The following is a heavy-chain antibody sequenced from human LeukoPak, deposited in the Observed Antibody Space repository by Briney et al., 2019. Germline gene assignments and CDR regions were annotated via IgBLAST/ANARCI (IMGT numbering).Heavy chain of an antibody. CDR3: ARIGAGSSRDY. CDR2: IVGSSST. Sequence: NAGGSLRLSCAASGFTFSNFAMTWVRQAPGKGLDLVSSIVGSSSTYYADSLKGRFTISRDNAKNSLYLQMTSLRAEDPAVYYCARIGAGSSRDYWGQGTLVTVSS. J-gene: IGHJ4*02. D-gene: IGHD6-13*01. V-gene: IGHV3-69-1*01. CDR1: GFTFSNFA.